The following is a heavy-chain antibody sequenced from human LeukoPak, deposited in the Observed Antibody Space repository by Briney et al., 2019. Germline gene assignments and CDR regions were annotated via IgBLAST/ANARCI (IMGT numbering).Heavy chain of an antibody. D-gene: IGHD1-26*01. CDR2: INHSGST. J-gene: IGHJ4*02. CDR1: GGSFSGYY. CDR3: ARRWELLRPFDY. V-gene: IGHV4-34*01. Sequence: PSETLSLTCAVYGGSFSGYYWSWIRQPPGKGLEWIGEINHSGSTNYNPSLKGRVTISVDTSKNQFSLKLSSVTAADTAVHYCARRWELLRPFDYWGQGTLVTVSS.